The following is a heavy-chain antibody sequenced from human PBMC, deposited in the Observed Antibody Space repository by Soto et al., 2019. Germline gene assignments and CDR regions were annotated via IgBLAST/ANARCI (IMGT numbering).Heavy chain of an antibody. Sequence: QVQLVQSGAEVKKPGASVKVSCEASGYTFTNYAITWVRQAPGHGLEWLGWISSYNGYTIHAQKFQGRVTMTTDTSTRIAYVELRSLRFDDTAIYYCARVVPNDLWTGSFLYFDLWGRGTLVTVSS. CDR1: GYTFTNYA. J-gene: IGHJ2*01. CDR3: ARVVPNDLWTGSFLYFDL. D-gene: IGHD3-3*01. V-gene: IGHV1-18*01. CDR2: ISSYNGYT.